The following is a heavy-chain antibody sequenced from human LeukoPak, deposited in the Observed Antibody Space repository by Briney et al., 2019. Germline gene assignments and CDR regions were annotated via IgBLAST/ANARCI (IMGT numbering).Heavy chain of an antibody. CDR3: AKTPAYTGGPSPFDY. CDR1: GFTFSDYY. Sequence: PGGSLRLSCAVSGFTFSDYYMSWIRQAPGKGLEWVSYISSGGSTISHADSVKGRFTISRDNAENSLHLQMNSLRAEDTALYYCAKTPAYTGGPSPFDYWGQGTLVTVSS. V-gene: IGHV3-11*01. CDR2: ISSGGSTI. D-gene: IGHD2-2*02. J-gene: IGHJ4*02.